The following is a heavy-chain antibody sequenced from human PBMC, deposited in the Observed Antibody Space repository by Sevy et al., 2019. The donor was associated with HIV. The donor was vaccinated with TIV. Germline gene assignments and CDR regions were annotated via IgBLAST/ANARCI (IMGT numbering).Heavy chain of an antibody. CDR1: GYTFTSYG. CDR2: ISAYNGNT. CDR3: AREYYDFWSGYSGPWYYYYGMDV. J-gene: IGHJ6*02. V-gene: IGHV1-18*01. Sequence: ASVKVSCKASGYTFTSYGISWVRQAPGQGLEWMGWISAYNGNTNYAQKLQGRVTMTTDTSTSTAYMERRSLRSDDTAVYYCAREYYDFWSGYSGPWYYYYGMDVWGQGTTVTVSS. D-gene: IGHD3-3*01.